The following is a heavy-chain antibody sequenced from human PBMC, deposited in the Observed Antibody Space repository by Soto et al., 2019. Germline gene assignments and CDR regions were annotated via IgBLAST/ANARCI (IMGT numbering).Heavy chain of an antibody. J-gene: IGHJ6*02. CDR3: ARDTSVKSTYYYYYYGMDV. V-gene: IGHV4-59*01. Sequence: SETLSLTCTVSGGSISSYYWSWIRQPPGKGLEWIGYIYYSGSTNYNPSLKSRVTISVDTSKNQFSLKLSSVTAADTAVYYCARDTSVKSTYYYYYYGMDVWGQGTTVTVSS. D-gene: IGHD1-1*01. CDR2: IYYSGST. CDR1: GGSISSYY.